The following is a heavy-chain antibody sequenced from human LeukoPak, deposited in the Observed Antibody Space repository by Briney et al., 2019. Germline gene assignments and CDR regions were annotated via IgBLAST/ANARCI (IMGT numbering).Heavy chain of an antibody. CDR2: IYYSGST. J-gene: IGHJ4*02. V-gene: IGHV4-59*01. D-gene: IGHD2-15*01. CDR3: ARDLLYCSGGNCYWTPFDY. CDR1: GGSISSYY. Sequence: PSETLSLTCTVSGGSISSYYWSWIRQPPGKGLEWIGYIYYSGSTNYNPSLKSRVTISVDTSKNQFSLKLSSVTAADTAVYYCARDLLYCSGGNCYWTPFDYWGQGTLVTVSS.